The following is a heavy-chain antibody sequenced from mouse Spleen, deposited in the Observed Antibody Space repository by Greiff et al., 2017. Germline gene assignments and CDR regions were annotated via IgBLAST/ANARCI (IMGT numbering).Heavy chain of an antibody. Sequence: VQLQQPGAELVKPGASVKMSCKASGYTFTSYWITWVKQRPGQGLEWIGDIYPGSGSTNYNEKFKSKATLTVDTSSSTAYMQLSSLTSEDSAVYYCARIYYDYDGGPYYAMDYWGQGTSVTVSS. CDR2: IYPGSGST. CDR3: ARIYYDYDGGPYYAMDY. CDR1: GYTFTSYW. V-gene: IGHV1-55*01. D-gene: IGHD2-4*01. J-gene: IGHJ4*01.